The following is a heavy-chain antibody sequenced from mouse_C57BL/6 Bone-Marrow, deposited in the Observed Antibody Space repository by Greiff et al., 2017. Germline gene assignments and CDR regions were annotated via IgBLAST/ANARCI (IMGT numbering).Heavy chain of an antibody. Sequence: EVKLVESGGGLVKPGGSLKLSCAASGFTFSSYAMSWVRQTPEKRLEWVATISDGGSYTYYPDNVKGRFTISRDNAKNNLYLQMSHLKSEDTAMYYCAREIYCYGSSWRYFDVWGTGTTVTVSS. CDR2: ISDGGSYT. CDR3: AREIYCYGSSWRYFDV. J-gene: IGHJ1*03. CDR1: GFTFSSYA. D-gene: IGHD1-1*01. V-gene: IGHV5-4*01.